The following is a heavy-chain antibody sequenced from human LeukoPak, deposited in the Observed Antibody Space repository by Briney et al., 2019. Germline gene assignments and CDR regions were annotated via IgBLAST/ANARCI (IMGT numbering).Heavy chain of an antibody. D-gene: IGHD3-22*01. Sequence: PSETLSLTCVVYGGSFSGYFWNWIRQPAGKGLEWIGRIYITGSTNYNPSLKSRVTMSVDTSKNQFSLNLSSVTAADTAVYYCARGRGYYQDYWGQGTLVTVSS. CDR1: GGSFSGYF. V-gene: IGHV4-59*10. CDR2: IYITGST. CDR3: ARGRGYYQDY. J-gene: IGHJ4*02.